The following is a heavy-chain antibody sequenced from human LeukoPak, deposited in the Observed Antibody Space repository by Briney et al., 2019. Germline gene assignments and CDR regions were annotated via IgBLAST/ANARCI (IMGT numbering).Heavy chain of an antibody. V-gene: IGHV4-34*01. CDR1: GGSFSGYY. J-gene: IGHJ4*02. CDR2: INHSGST. D-gene: IGHD3-10*01. CDR3: ARHFRRRITMVRGVLDY. Sequence: PSETLSLTCAVYGGSFSGYYWSWIRQPPGKGLEWIGEINHSGSTNYNPSLKSRVTISVDTSKNQFSLKLSSVTAADTAVYYCARHFRRRITMVRGVLDYWGQGTLVTVSS.